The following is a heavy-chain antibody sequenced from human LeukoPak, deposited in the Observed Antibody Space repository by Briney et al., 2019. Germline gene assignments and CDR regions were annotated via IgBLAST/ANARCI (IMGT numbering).Heavy chain of an antibody. Sequence: SETLSLTCAVYGGSFSGYYWSWIRQPPGKGLEWIGEINHSGSTNYNPSLKSRVTISVDTSKNQFSLKLSSVTAADTAVYYCARGGYGRTPFRSWGQGTLVTVSS. CDR1: GGSFSGYY. D-gene: IGHD4-17*01. CDR2: INHSGST. CDR3: ARGGYGRTPFRS. V-gene: IGHV4-34*01. J-gene: IGHJ4*02.